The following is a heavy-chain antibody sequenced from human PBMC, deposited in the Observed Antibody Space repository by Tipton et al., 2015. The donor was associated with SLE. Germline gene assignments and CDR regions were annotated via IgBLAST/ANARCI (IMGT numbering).Heavy chain of an antibody. D-gene: IGHD1-14*01. V-gene: IGHV3-15*01. CDR1: GLTFINAY. CDR3: AHRVNDAFND. CDR2: IKSNPDGGTT. Sequence: SLRLSCAVSGLTFINAYMSWVRQAPGKGLEWVGRIKSNPDGGTTDYAAPVNGRFAISRDDSKNTLYLQVYSLKTEDTAMYYCAHRVNDAFNDWGQGTMVTVSS. J-gene: IGHJ3*01.